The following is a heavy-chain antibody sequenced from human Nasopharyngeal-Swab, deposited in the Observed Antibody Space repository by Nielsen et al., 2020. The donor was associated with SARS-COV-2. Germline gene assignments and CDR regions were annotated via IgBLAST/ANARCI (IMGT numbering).Heavy chain of an antibody. J-gene: IGHJ4*02. CDR3: ARVRTKTKYYDILTGLGGYFDY. D-gene: IGHD3-9*01. V-gene: IGHV1-2*06. Sequence: WVRQAPGQGLEWMGRINPNSGGTNYAQKFQGRVTMTRDTSISTAYMELRGLRSDDTAVYYCARVRTKTKYYDILTGLGGYFDYWGQGTLVTVSS. CDR2: INPNSGGT.